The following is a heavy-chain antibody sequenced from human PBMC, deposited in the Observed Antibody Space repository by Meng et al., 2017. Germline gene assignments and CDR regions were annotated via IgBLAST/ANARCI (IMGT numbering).Heavy chain of an antibody. CDR1: GGSFSVYN. D-gene: IGHD4-23*01. CDR3: AGLVTGSGWLRRSGDFDY. V-gene: IGHV4-34*01. Sequence: QVCLQHWGARLLNPSEPLSLTCPVYGGSFSVYNWSWIRQPPGKRLELIGEINHSGSTDYNPTLKSRVTISVDTSKNQFSLKLSSVTAADTAVYYCAGLVTGSGWLRRSGDFDYWGQGTLVTVSS. J-gene: IGHJ4*02. CDR2: INHSGST.